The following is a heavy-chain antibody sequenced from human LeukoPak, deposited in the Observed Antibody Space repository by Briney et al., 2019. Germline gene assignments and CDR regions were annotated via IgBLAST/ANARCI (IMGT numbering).Heavy chain of an antibody. J-gene: IGHJ4*02. Sequence: SKTLSLTCTVSGGSISSYYWSWIRQPPGKGLEWIGYIYYSGSTNYNPSLKSRVTISVDTSKNQFSLKLSSVTAADTAVYYCARYDGGPPYFDYWGQGTLVTVSS. CDR2: IYYSGST. D-gene: IGHD1-1*01. V-gene: IGHV4-59*01. CDR3: ARYDGGPPYFDY. CDR1: GGSISSYY.